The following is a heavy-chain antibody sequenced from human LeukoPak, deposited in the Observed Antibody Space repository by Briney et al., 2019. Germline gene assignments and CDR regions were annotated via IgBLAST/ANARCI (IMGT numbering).Heavy chain of an antibody. D-gene: IGHD2-21*02. Sequence: QPGGSLRLSCAASGFRFSSYEMNWVRQAPGKGLEWVSYISSSGSNIYYADSVKDRFTISRDNAKKSLYLQMNSLRAEDTAVYYCARAPLVTSGYWGQGTLVTVSS. J-gene: IGHJ4*02. CDR1: GFRFSSYE. CDR2: ISSSGSNI. V-gene: IGHV3-48*03. CDR3: ARAPLVTSGY.